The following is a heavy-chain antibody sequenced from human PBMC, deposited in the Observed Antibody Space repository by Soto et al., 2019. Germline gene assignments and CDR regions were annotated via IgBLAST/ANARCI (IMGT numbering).Heavy chain of an antibody. V-gene: IGHV3-23*01. D-gene: IGHD3-16*02. J-gene: IGHJ4*02. CDR1: GLTFRSTA. CDR2: IRGDGGDT. Sequence: GGSLRLSCAASGLTFRSTAMSWVRQAPGKGLEWVSSIRGDGGDTSYADSVKGRFTMSRDKSKSMLYLQMSSLRAEDTAVHYCAKLVNSDSDYWGQGTLVTVSS. CDR3: AKLVNSDSDY.